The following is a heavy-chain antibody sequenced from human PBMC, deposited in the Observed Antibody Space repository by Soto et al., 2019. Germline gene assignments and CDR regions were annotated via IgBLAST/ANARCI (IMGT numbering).Heavy chain of an antibody. D-gene: IGHD1-26*01. V-gene: IGHV4-59*01. CDR2: IYYSGST. CDR3: ARVGANRNFDY. CDR1: GGSISSYY. Sequence: PSETLSLTCTVSGGSISSYYWSWIRQPPGKGLEWIGYIYYSGSTNYNPSLKSRVTISVDTSKNQFSLKLSSVTAADTAVYYCARVGANRNFDYWGQGTLVTGLL. J-gene: IGHJ4*02.